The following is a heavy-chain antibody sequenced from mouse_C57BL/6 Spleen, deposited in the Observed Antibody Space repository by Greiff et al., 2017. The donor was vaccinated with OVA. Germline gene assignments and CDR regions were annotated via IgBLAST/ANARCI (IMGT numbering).Heavy chain of an antibody. J-gene: IGHJ1*03. V-gene: IGHV7-3*01. Sequence: EVKLVESGGGLVQPGGSLSLSCAASGFTFTDYYMSWVRQPPGKALEWLGFIRNKANGYTTEYSASVKGRFTISRDNSQSILYLQMNALRAEDSATYYCARYNNDYYGSSPWYFDVWGTGTTVTVSS. D-gene: IGHD1-1*01. CDR1: GFTFTDYY. CDR3: ARYNNDYYGSSPWYFDV. CDR2: IRNKANGYTT.